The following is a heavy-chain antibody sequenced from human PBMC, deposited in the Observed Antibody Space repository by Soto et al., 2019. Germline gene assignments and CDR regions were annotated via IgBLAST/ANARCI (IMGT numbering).Heavy chain of an antibody. D-gene: IGHD3-3*01. CDR2: IWYDGSNK. J-gene: IGHJ4*02. Sequence: QVQLVESGGGVVQPGRSLRLSCAASGFTFSSYGMHWVRQALGKGLEWVAVIWYDGSNKYYADSVKGRFTISRDNSKNTLYLQMNSLRAEDTAVYYCARVSYDFWSGYPDYWGQGTLVTVSS. CDR3: ARVSYDFWSGYPDY. V-gene: IGHV3-33*01. CDR1: GFTFSSYG.